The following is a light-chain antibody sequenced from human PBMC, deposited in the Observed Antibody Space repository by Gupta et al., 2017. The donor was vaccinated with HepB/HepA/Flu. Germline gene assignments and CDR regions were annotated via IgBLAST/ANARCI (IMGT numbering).Light chain of an antibody. CDR1: TSNIGSNP. CDR3: AAWDDSLSGQV. CDR2: SNI. Sequence: QSVLIQPPSASGTPRQRVTISCSGSTSNIGSNPVNWYQHLPRPAPKLLIYSNIHRPSGVPARFSGSKSGTSGSVAISWLQAEDEADYYCAAWDDSLSGQVFGGGTKLTVL. J-gene: IGLJ3*02. V-gene: IGLV1-44*01.